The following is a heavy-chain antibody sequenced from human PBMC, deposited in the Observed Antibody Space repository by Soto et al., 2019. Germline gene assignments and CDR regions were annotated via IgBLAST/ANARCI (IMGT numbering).Heavy chain of an antibody. J-gene: IGHJ4*02. CDR1: GFSVATNG. Sequence: VQLVEYGGGVVQPGRSLRRSCAVSGFSVATNGMHWVRQAPGKGLEWVAVISRDGATKFYADSVKGRFTISKDNSGNTLFLEMNSLRGDDMAVYYCTGEVASGYWGQGALVTVSS. V-gene: IGHV3-30*03. D-gene: IGHD2-8*02. CDR3: TGEVASGY. CDR2: ISRDGATK.